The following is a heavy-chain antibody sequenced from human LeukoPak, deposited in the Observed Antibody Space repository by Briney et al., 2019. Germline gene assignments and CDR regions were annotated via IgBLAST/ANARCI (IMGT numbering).Heavy chain of an antibody. Sequence: SETLSLTCTVSGGSISSYYWSWIRQPPGGGLEWIGRIYTSGSTGYNPSLKSRVTMSVDTSKNQFSLKLSSVTAADTAVYYCARVDLRAAYFDYWGQGTLVTVSS. V-gene: IGHV4-4*07. CDR3: ARVDLRAAYFDY. CDR2: IYTSGST. J-gene: IGHJ4*02. CDR1: GGSISSYY. D-gene: IGHD2-15*01.